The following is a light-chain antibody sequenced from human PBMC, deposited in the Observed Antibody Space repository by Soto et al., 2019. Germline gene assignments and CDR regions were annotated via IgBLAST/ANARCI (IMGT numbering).Light chain of an antibody. V-gene: IGKV1-17*01. CDR3: LQHNTYPLT. J-gene: IGKJ3*01. CDR2: AAS. Sequence: DIQMTQSPSSLSASVGDRVTITCRASQDIRLDLGWYQQIPGRAPKRLIFAASRLQSGVPSRCSGSGSGTEFTLTVSGLQAEDFGTYYCLQHNTYPLTFGLGTRVDLK. CDR1: QDIRLD.